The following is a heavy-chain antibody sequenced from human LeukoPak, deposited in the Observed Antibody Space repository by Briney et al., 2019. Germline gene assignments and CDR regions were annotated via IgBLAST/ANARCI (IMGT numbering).Heavy chain of an antibody. CDR1: GGTFSSYA. J-gene: IGHJ5*02. Sequence: SVKVSCKASGGTFSSYAISWVRQAPGQGLEWMGGIIPIFGTANYAQKFQGRVTITADESTSTAYMGLSSLRSEDTAVYYCAGDLGRRKGVPRGNWFDPWGQGTLVTVSS. CDR3: AGDLGRRKGVPRGNWFDP. CDR2: IIPIFGTA. D-gene: IGHD3-10*01. V-gene: IGHV1-69*13.